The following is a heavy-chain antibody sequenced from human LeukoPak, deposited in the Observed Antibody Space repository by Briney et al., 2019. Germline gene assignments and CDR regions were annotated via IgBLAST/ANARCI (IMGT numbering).Heavy chain of an antibody. CDR2: IIPKSDGT. CDR3: ARGARYGSGNYYFDY. V-gene: IGHV1-2*02. CDR1: GYTFTDNF. J-gene: IGHJ4*02. Sequence: PSVTVSCMPSGYTFTDNFIHWVRQAPGHGLEWMGWIIPKSDGTNYAQMFQGRVTMTRDTSISTAYLEVSRLRSDDTAVYYCARGARYGSGNYYFDYWGQGTLIIVSS. D-gene: IGHD3-10*01.